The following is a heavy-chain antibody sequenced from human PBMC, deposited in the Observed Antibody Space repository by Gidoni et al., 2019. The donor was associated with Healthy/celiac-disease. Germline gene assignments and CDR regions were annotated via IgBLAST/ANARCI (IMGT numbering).Heavy chain of an antibody. J-gene: IGHJ6*03. V-gene: IGHV4-34*01. CDR2: INHSGST. Sequence: QVQLQQWGAGLLKPSETLSLTCAVYGGSFRGYYWSWIRQPPGKGLEWIGEINHSGSTNYNPSLKSRVTISVDTSKNQFSLKLSSVTAADTAVYYCARVASSGWRVYYYYYYMDVWGKGTTVTVSS. D-gene: IGHD6-19*01. CDR1: GGSFRGYY. CDR3: ARVASSGWRVYYYYYYMDV.